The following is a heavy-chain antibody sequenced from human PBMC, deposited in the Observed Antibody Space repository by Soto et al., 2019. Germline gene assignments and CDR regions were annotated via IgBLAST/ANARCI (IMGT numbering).Heavy chain of an antibody. CDR3: ARGGVLRFLEWLF. V-gene: IGHV4-39*01. Sequence: QLQLQESGPGLVKPSETLSLTCTVSGGSISSTSHYWGWIRQPPGKVLEWIGSIYYSGSTYYNPSLQSRVTISVDTSENQFSLKLTSVTAADTAVYYCARGGVLRFLEWLFWGQGTLVTVSS. CDR2: IYYSGST. J-gene: IGHJ4*02. CDR1: GGSISSTSHY. D-gene: IGHD3-3*01.